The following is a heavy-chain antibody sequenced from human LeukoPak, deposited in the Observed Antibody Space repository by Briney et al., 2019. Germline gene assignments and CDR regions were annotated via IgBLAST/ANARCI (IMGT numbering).Heavy chain of an antibody. V-gene: IGHV4-61*08. J-gene: IGHJ4*02. CDR3: ARTQSQSGSYRYYFGY. D-gene: IGHD1-26*01. CDR2: IYYIRNT. CDR1: GGSVGSAGYY. Sequence: SSETLSLTCTVSGGSVGSAGYYWSWIRQPPGGGLEWIGYIYYIRNTNYNPSLKSRVTMSLDPSMNQFSLKLNSVTAADTAVYYCARTQSQSGSYRYYFGYWGQGTLVTVSS.